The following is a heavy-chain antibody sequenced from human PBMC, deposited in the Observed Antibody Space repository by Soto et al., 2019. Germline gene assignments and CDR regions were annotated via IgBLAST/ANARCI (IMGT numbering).Heavy chain of an antibody. D-gene: IGHD5-12*01. CDR2: ISDTGSG. V-gene: IGHV4-61*01. J-gene: IGHJ6*02. Sequence: QVQLQESGPGLAKPSETLAVTCTVSGGSVSSGSYYWSWIRQPPGKGLEWVGCISDTGSGAYNHSVKSRDTLSGHSSKRQVSLKMSSVTAAGTADYCCARAHRGYAPLGMDVWGQGTT. CDR3: ARAHRGYAPLGMDV. CDR1: GGSVSSGSYY.